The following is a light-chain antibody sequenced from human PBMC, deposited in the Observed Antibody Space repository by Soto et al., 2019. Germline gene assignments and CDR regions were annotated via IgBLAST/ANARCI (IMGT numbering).Light chain of an antibody. CDR1: QSLLQSNGYNY. V-gene: IGKV2-28*01. CDR2: LGS. CDR3: MQPLQTTST. J-gene: IGKJ1*01. Sequence: DIVLTQSPLSLSVTPGEPASISCRSSQSLLQSNGYNYLDWFLQRPGQSPQLLLYLGSHRASGVTARFSGSGSGKDFTLKISRVEAEDFGVYYCMQPLQTTSTVGQGTRVDIK.